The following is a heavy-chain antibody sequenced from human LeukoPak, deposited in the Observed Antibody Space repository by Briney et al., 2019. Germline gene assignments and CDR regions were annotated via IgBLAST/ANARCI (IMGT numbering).Heavy chain of an antibody. Sequence: GGSLRLSCAASGFTFSSYAMSWVRQAPGKGLEWVGRIKSKTDGGTTDYAAPVKGRFTISRDDSKNTLYLQMNSLKTEDTAVYYCTPRFGELLYPDYWGQGTLVTVSS. CDR3: TPRFGELLYPDY. CDR2: IKSKTDGGTT. J-gene: IGHJ4*02. V-gene: IGHV3-15*01. D-gene: IGHD3-10*01. CDR1: GFTFSSYA.